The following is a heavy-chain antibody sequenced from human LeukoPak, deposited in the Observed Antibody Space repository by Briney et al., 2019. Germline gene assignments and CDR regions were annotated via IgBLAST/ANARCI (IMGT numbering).Heavy chain of an antibody. CDR2: IYTSGST. CDR3: ARERYDYVWGSYKGHYYFDY. Sequence: SETLSLTCTLSGGSISSYYWSWIRQPAGKGLEWIGRIYTSGSTNYNPSLKSRVTISVDTSKNQFSLKLSSVTAADTAVYYCARERYDYVWGSYKGHYYFDYWGQGTLVTVSS. J-gene: IGHJ4*02. CDR1: GGSISSYY. D-gene: IGHD3-16*01. V-gene: IGHV4-4*07.